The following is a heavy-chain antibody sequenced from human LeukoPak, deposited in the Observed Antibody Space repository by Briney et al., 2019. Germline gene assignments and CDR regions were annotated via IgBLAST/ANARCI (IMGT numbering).Heavy chain of an antibody. Sequence: GGSLRLSCAASGFTVSSNYMSWVRRAPGKGLEWVSVIYSGGSTYYADSVKGRFTISRDNSKNTLYLQMNSLRAEDTAVYYCARDGDFWSGYHIYWGQGTLVTVSS. V-gene: IGHV3-53*01. CDR2: IYSGGST. CDR3: ARDGDFWSGYHIY. CDR1: GFTVSSNY. J-gene: IGHJ4*02. D-gene: IGHD3-3*01.